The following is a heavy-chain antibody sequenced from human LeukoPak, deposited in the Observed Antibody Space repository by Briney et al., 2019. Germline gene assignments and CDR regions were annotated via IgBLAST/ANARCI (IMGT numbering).Heavy chain of an antibody. D-gene: IGHD1-26*01. CDR3: ARASGSYPN. CDR1: GGSFSGYY. V-gene: IGHV4-34*01. J-gene: IGHJ4*02. CDR2: INPSGST. Sequence: PSETLSLTCAVYGGSFSGYYWSWIRQPPGKGLEWIGEINPSGSTNYNPSLKSRVTISVDTSKNQFSLKLSSVTAADTAVYYCARASGSYPNWGQGTLVTVSS.